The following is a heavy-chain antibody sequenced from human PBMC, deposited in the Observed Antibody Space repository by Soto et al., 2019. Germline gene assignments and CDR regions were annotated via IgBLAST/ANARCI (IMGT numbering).Heavy chain of an antibody. CDR1: GFTFSSYG. J-gene: IGHJ4*02. D-gene: IGHD3-9*01. Sequence: GGSLRLCCAASGFTFSSYGMHWVRQAPGKGLEWVAVIWYDGSNKYYADSVKGRFTISRDNSKNTLYLQMNSLRAEDTAVYYCARDNSPPYYDILTGPDYWGQGTLVTVSS. CDR3: ARDNSPPYYDILTGPDY. V-gene: IGHV3-33*01. CDR2: IWYDGSNK.